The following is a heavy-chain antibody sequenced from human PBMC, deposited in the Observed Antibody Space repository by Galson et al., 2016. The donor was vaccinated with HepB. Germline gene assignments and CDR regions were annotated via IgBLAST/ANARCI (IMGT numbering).Heavy chain of an antibody. CDR2: IKPGGSEK. J-gene: IGHJ4*02. D-gene: IGHD1-26*01. Sequence: SLRLSCADSTFTFSNYWMTWVRQAPGKGLEWVANIKPGGSEKYYVDSVKGRFTISRDNAKNSLYLQMNSLRAEDTAVYYCARDSGWDLRYDYWGQGTLVTVSP. V-gene: IGHV3-7*03. CDR1: TFTFSNYW. CDR3: ARDSGWDLRYDY.